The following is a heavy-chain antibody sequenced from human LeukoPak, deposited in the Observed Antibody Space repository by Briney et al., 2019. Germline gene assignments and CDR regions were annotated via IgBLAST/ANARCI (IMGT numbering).Heavy chain of an antibody. Sequence: GESVKISCKGSGYSFTSYWIGWVRQMPGKGLEWMGIIYPGDSDTRYSPSFQGQVTISADKSISTAYLLWSSLKASDTAMYYCARQYCTSTSCYSGIDYWGQGTLVTVSS. D-gene: IGHD2-2*01. CDR3: ARQYCTSTSCYSGIDY. V-gene: IGHV5-51*01. J-gene: IGHJ4*02. CDR2: IYPGDSDT. CDR1: GYSFTSYW.